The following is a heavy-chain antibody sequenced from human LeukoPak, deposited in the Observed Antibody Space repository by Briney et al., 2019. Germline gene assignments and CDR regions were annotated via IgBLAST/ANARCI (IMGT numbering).Heavy chain of an antibody. Sequence: SVKVSCKASGGTFSSYAISWVRQAPGQGLERMGRIIPIFGTANYAQKFQGRVTITTDESTSTAYMELSSLRSEDTAVYYCARSTYYDFWSGYYFDYWGQGTLVTVSS. J-gene: IGHJ4*02. D-gene: IGHD3-3*01. CDR1: GGTFSSYA. CDR3: ARSTYYDFWSGYYFDY. CDR2: IIPIFGTA. V-gene: IGHV1-69*05.